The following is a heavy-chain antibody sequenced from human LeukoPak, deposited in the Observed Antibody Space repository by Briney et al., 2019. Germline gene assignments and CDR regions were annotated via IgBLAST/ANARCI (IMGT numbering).Heavy chain of an antibody. J-gene: IGHJ4*02. D-gene: IGHD3-22*01. V-gene: IGHV4-39*07. CDR2: IYYSGST. Sequence: PSETLSLTCTVSGGSISSSNYYWGWIRQPPGTGLEWIGSIYYSGSTYYNPSLKSRVTISVDTSKNQFSLKLSSVTAADTAVYYCARDRKDYYDSSGVDYWGQGTLVTVSS. CDR3: ARDRKDYYDSSGVDY. CDR1: GGSISSSNYY.